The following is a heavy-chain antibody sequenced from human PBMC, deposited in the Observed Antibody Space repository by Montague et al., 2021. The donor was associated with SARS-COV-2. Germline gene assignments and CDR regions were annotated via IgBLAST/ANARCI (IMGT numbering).Heavy chain of an antibody. D-gene: IGHD4-23*01. CDR1: GFTFSSYA. Sequence: SLRLSCAAPGFTFSSYAMHWVRQAPRKGLEYVSAISSNGGSTYYANSVKGRFTISRDNSKNTLYLQMGSLRAEDMAVYYCARGLGPPTVVTPAYFDYWGQGTLVTVSS. J-gene: IGHJ4*02. V-gene: IGHV3-64*01. CDR2: ISSNGGST. CDR3: ARGLGPPTVVTPAYFDY.